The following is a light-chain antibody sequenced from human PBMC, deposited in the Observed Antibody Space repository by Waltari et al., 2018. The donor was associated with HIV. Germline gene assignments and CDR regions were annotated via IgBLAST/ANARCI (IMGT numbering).Light chain of an antibody. Sequence: QSALTQPASVSGSPGQSITISCTGTSSDVGGYNLVSWYQQHPGKAPQLMIYDGSNRPSGVSNRVSGSKSGNTASLTISGLQAEDEADYYCCSHAGSSIYVFGTGTKVTVL. CDR3: CSHAGSSIYV. CDR1: SSDVGGYNL. CDR2: DGS. J-gene: IGLJ1*01. V-gene: IGLV2-23*01.